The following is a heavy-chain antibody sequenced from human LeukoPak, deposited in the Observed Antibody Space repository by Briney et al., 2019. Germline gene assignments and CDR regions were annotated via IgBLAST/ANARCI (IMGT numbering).Heavy chain of an antibody. V-gene: IGHV4-30-4*01. CDR1: GGSISSGDYY. CDR3: ARAPVYSGTYFDY. D-gene: IGHD1-26*01. Sequence: SETLSLTCTVSGGSISSGDYYWSWIRQPPGKGLEWIGYIYYSGSTYYIPSLKSRVTISVDTSKNQFSLKLSSVTAADTAVYYCARAPVYSGTYFDYWGQGTLVTVSS. CDR2: IYYSGST. J-gene: IGHJ4*02.